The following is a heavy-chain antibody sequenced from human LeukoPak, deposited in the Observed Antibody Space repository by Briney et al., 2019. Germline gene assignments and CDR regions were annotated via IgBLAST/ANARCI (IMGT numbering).Heavy chain of an antibody. J-gene: IGHJ4*02. CDR3: VRVHGAVEAYYFDY. V-gene: IGHV1-2*02. Sequence: ASVKVPCKPSGYTFTGYYMHWVRQAPAQGLEWMGWINPNSGGTNYAQKFQGRVTMTRDTSISTAYMELSRLRSDDTAVYYCVRVHGAVEAYYFDYWGQGTLVTVSS. CDR2: INPNSGGT. D-gene: IGHD6-19*01. CDR1: GYTFTGYY.